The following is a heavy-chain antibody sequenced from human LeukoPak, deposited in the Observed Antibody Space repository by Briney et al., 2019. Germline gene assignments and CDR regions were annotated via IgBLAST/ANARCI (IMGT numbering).Heavy chain of an antibody. Sequence: GGSLRLSRAASGFSFNSYAMHWVRQAPGKGLEWGAVISSDGSDKYYGDSVKGRLTISRDNSMNTLYLQMNSLRVEDTAVYYCAKDGGRVAAALDFWGQGTPVTVSS. CDR2: ISSDGSDK. V-gene: IGHV3-30*18. CDR3: AKDGGRVAAALDF. CDR1: GFSFNSYA. J-gene: IGHJ4*02. D-gene: IGHD6-13*01.